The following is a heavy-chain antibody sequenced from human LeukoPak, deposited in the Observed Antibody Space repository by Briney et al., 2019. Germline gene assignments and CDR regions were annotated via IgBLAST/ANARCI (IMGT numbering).Heavy chain of an antibody. V-gene: IGHV1-69*06. CDR2: IIPSFGTA. Sequence: GSSVKVSCKASGDTFSSYAISWVRQAPGQGLEWMGRIIPSFGTANYAQKFQGRVTITADKSTSTAYMELSSLRFEDTAVYYCAREVDSRAVVGTGYMDVWGKGTTVTVSS. CDR1: GDTFSSYA. D-gene: IGHD1-26*01. J-gene: IGHJ6*03. CDR3: AREVDSRAVVGTGYMDV.